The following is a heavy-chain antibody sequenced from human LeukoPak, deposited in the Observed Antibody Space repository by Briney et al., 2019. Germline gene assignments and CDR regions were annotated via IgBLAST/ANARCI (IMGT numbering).Heavy chain of an antibody. CDR2: IYYSGST. CDR3: AVDCTNGVCYTDY. V-gene: IGHV4-39*01. J-gene: IGHJ4*02. Sequence: KPSETLSLTCAVSGGSISSSSYYWGWIRQPPGKGLEWIGSIYYSGSTYYNPSLKSRVTISVDTSKNQFSLKLSSVTAADTAVYYCAVDCTNGVCYTDYWGQGTLVTVSS. D-gene: IGHD2-8*01. CDR1: GGSISSSSYY.